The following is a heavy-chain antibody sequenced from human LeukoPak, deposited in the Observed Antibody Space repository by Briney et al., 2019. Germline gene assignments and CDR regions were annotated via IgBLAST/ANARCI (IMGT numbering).Heavy chain of an antibody. CDR3: ARDRSGYDSGDY. J-gene: IGHJ4*02. V-gene: IGHV1-18*01. D-gene: IGHD5-12*01. CDR1: GYTFTSYG. CDR2: ISAYNGNT. Sequence: ASVKVSCKASGYTFTSYGISWVRQAPGRGLEWMGWISAYNGNTNYAQKLQGRVTMTTDTSTSTAYMELRSLRSDDTAVYYCARDRSGYDSGDYWGQGTLVTVSS.